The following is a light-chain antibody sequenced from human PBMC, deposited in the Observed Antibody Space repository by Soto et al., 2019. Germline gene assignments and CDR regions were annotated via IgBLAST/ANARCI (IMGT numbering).Light chain of an antibody. CDR3: AAWDDSLSAHYV. J-gene: IGLJ1*01. CDR1: SSNIGSNY. V-gene: IGLV1-47*01. Sequence: QSVLTQPPSASRTPGPRVTISCSGSSSNIGSNYVYWYQQPPGTAPKLLIYRNNQRPSGVPDRFSGSKSGTSASLAISGLRSEDEADYYCAAWDDSLSAHYVFGTGTKVTVL. CDR2: RNN.